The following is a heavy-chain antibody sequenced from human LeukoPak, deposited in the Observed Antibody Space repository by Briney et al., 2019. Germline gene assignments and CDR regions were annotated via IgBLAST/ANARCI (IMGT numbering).Heavy chain of an antibody. V-gene: IGHV1-69*04. CDR2: IIPIFGIA. D-gene: IGHD6-13*01. CDR1: GGTFSSYA. Sequence: SVKVSCKASGGTFSSYAISWVRQAPGQGLEWMGRIIPIFGIANYAQKLQGRVTMTTDTSTSTAYMELRSLRSDDTAVYYCARDGPGEAAAGYYYYGMDVWAKGPRSPSPQ. J-gene: IGHJ6*04. CDR3: ARDGPGEAAAGYYYYGMDV.